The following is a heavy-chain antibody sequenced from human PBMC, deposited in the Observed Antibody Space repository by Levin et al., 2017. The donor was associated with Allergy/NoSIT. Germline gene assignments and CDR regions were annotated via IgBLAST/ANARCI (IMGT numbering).Heavy chain of an antibody. D-gene: IGHD3-9*01. V-gene: IGHV3-30-3*01. J-gene: IGHJ3*02. CDR2: ISYDGSNK. CDR1: GFTFSSYA. CDR3: ARGTKYYDILTGYWSGAFDS. Sequence: PGGSLRLSCAASGFTFSSYAMHWVRQAPGKGLEWVAVISYDGSNKYYADSVKGRFTISRDNSKNTLYLQMNSLRAEDTAVYYCARGTKYYDILTGYWSGAFDSWGQGTMVTVSS.